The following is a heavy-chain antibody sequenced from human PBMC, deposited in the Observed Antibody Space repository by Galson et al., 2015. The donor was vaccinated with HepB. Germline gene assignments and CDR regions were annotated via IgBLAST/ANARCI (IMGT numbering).Heavy chain of an antibody. CDR3: ARDPSYGDYVNWFDP. D-gene: IGHD4-17*01. Sequence: ETLSLTCTVSGGSISSYYWSWIRQPPGKGLEWIGYIYYSGSTNYNPSLKSRVTISVDTSKNQFSLKLSSVTAADTAVYYCARDPSYGDYVNWFDPWGQGTLVTVSS. CDR2: IYYSGST. CDR1: GGSISSYY. J-gene: IGHJ5*02. V-gene: IGHV4-59*01.